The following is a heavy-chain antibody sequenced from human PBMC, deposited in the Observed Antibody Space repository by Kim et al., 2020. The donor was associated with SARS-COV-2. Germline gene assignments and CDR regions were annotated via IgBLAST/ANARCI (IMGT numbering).Heavy chain of an antibody. CDR2: IRSKAYGGTT. J-gene: IGHJ5*02. V-gene: IGHV3-49*03. D-gene: IGHD3-10*01. Sequence: GGSLRLSCTASGFTFGDYAMSWFRQAPGKGLEWVGFIRSKAYGGTTEYAASVKGRFTISRDDSKSIAYLQMNSLKTEDTAVYYCTRAYYGSGSYYNHWGQGTLVTVSS. CDR1: GFTFGDYA. CDR3: TRAYYGSGSYYNH.